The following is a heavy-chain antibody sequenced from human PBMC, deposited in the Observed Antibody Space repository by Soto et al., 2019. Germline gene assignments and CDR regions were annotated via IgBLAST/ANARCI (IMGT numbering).Heavy chain of an antibody. CDR3: AKDKPGTTAFDI. D-gene: IGHD1-1*01. V-gene: IGHV3-23*01. Sequence: GGSLRLSCAGSGFTLRSYAMSWVRQAPGKGLEWVSAISESGGSTYYADSVKGRFTISRDNSKNTLYLQMNSLRAEDTAAYYCAKDKPGTTAFDIWGRGTLVTVSS. J-gene: IGHJ3*02. CDR2: ISESGGST. CDR1: GFTLRSYA.